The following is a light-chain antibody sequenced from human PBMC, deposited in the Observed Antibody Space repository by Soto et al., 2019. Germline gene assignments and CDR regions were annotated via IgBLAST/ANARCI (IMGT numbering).Light chain of an antibody. CDR3: QSYDSSLSGSV. CDR1: SSNIGAGYD. J-gene: IGLJ3*02. Sequence: QSVLTQPPSVSGAPGQRVTISCNGSSSNIGAGYDVHWYQQLPGTAPKLLIYGNSNRPSGVPDRFSGSKSGTSASLASTGLQAEDEADYYCQSYDSSLSGSVFGGGTKLTVL. CDR2: GNS. V-gene: IGLV1-40*01.